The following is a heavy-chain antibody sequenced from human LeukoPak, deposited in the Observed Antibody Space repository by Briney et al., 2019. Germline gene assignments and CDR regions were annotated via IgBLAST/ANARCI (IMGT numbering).Heavy chain of an antibody. Sequence: ASVKVSCKASGYTFTGSYMHWVRQAPGQGLEWMGWINPNSGGTNYAQKFQGRVTMTRDTSISTAYMELSRLRSDDTAVYYCARALEGYCSSTSCYTMNWFDPWGQGTLVTVSS. CDR1: GYTFTGSY. J-gene: IGHJ5*02. CDR3: ARALEGYCSSTSCYTMNWFDP. D-gene: IGHD2-2*02. V-gene: IGHV1-2*02. CDR2: INPNSGGT.